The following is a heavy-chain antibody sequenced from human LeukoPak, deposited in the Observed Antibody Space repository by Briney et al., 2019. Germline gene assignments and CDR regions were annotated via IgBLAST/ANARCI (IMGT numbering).Heavy chain of an antibody. Sequence: GGSLRLSCAASGFTFSNYGMHWVRQAPGKGLEWVAVIRYDGNDKYYADSVKGRFTISRDSSKNTLYLQMNSLRVEDTAVYYCARVGYSGYAGLDVWGKGTRSPSPQ. CDR1: GFTFSNYG. D-gene: IGHD5-12*01. CDR3: ARVGYSGYAGLDV. CDR2: IRYDGNDK. J-gene: IGHJ6*04. V-gene: IGHV3-33*01.